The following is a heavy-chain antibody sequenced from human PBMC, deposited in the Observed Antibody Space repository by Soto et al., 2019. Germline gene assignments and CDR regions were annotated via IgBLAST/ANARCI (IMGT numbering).Heavy chain of an antibody. J-gene: IGHJ6*02. CDR2: IYYSGST. Sequence: TSETLSLTCTVSGGSISSSSYYWGWIRQPPGKGLEWIGSIYYSGSTYYNPSLKSRVTISVDTSKNQFSLKLSSVTAADTAVYYCARRHSGSFPYYYYGMDVWGQGTTVTVSS. CDR1: GGSISSSSYY. V-gene: IGHV4-39*01. D-gene: IGHD1-26*01. CDR3: ARRHSGSFPYYYYGMDV.